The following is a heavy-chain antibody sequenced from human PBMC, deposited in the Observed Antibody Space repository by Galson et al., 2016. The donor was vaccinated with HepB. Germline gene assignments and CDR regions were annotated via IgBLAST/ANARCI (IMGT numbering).Heavy chain of an antibody. CDR3: ARVKGWSTSRQDYYFDY. Sequence: KFQGRVTISADESTSTAYMELSSLRSEDTAVYYCARVKGWSTSRQDYYFDYWGQGTLVTVSS. D-gene: IGHD2-2*01. V-gene: IGHV1-69*01. J-gene: IGHJ4*02.